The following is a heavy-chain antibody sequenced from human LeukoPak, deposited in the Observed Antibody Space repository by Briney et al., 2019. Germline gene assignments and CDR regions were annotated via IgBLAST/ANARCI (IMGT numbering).Heavy chain of an antibody. J-gene: IGHJ4*02. CDR1: GRSISSGDYY. Sequence: SQTLSLTCTVSGRSISSGDYYWSWIRQPPGKGLEWIGYIYYSGSTYYNPSLKSRVTISVDTSKNQFCLKLSSVTAADTAVYYCARSDRITIFGVVIAFEYCGQGTLVPVSS. CDR3: ARSDRITIFGVVIAFEY. V-gene: IGHV4-30-4*08. CDR2: IYYSGST. D-gene: IGHD3-3*01.